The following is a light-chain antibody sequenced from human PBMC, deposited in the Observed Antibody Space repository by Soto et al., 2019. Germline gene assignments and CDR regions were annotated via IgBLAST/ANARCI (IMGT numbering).Light chain of an antibody. V-gene: IGKV3D-20*01. J-gene: IGKJ5*01. CDR3: QQYGNSPIT. Sequence: EIFLTHYAATLSFSGGERCALSCVSSQSVSSSRLAWYQQKPALAPRLLIYDASSRATGIPDRFSGSGSGTDFTLTISRLEPEDFAVYYCQQYGNSPITFGQGTRLEIK. CDR2: DAS. CDR1: QSVSSSR.